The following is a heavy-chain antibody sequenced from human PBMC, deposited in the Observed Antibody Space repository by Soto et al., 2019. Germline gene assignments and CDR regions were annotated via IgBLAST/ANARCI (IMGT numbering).Heavy chain of an antibody. CDR3: ARSSSSSYYFDY. CDR2: IWDDGSNK. Sequence: QVQLVEAGGGVVEPGTSLRLSSAASGFTFSNYVMHWVRQPPGKGLEWVATIWDDGSNKYYSDSVKGRFTISRDNSKNTLYLQMNSLRAGDTAVYYCARSSSSSYYFDYWGQGTLVTVSS. CDR1: GFTFSNYV. D-gene: IGHD6-13*01. V-gene: IGHV3-33*01. J-gene: IGHJ4*02.